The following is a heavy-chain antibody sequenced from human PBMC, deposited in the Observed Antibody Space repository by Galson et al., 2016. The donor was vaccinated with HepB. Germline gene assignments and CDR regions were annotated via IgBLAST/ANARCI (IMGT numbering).Heavy chain of an antibody. V-gene: IGHV1-18*01. CDR2: ISAYDGNT. J-gene: IGHJ4*02. CDR3: AGGTQYCSGGTCYDN. D-gene: IGHD2-15*01. CDR1: DYTFTSYA. Sequence: SVKVSCKASDYTFTSYAISWVRQAPGQGLEWMGWISAYDGNTNYAQRLQGRVTMTTDTSTSTAYMELRSLTSDDTAVYYCAGGTQYCSGGTCYDNWGQGTLVTVSS.